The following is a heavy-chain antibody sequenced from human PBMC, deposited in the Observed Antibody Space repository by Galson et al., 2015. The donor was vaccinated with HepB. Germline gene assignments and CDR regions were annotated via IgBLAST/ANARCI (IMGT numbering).Heavy chain of an antibody. D-gene: IGHD3-16*01. CDR1: GFTFSSYW. J-gene: IGHJ4*02. CDR3: AREGVGGFDY. V-gene: IGHV3-7*03. Sequence: SLRLSCAASGFTFSSYWMSWVRQDPAKGLEWVANIKQDGSDKGYVDSVKGRFTISRDNAKKSVYLQMNSLRAEDTAVYYCAREGVGGFDYWGQGTLVTVSS. CDR2: IKQDGSDK.